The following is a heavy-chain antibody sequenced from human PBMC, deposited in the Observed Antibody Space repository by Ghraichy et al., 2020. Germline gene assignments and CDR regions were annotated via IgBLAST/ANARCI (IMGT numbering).Heavy chain of an antibody. D-gene: IGHD3-10*01. V-gene: IGHV3-66*01. CDR1: GFTVSSNY. J-gene: IGHJ6*02. Sequence: LTCAASGFTVSSNYMSWVRQAPGKGLEWVSVIYSGGSTYYADSVKGRFTISRDNSKNTLYLQMNSLRAEDTAVYYCARDQGYYGSGSYYNSPNDYYYGMDVWGQGTTVTVSS. CDR3: ARDQGYYGSGSYYNSPNDYYYGMDV. CDR2: IYSGGST.